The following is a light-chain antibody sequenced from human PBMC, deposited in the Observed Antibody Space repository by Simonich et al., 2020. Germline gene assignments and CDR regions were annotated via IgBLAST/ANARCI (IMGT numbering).Light chain of an antibody. J-gene: IGLJ3*02. CDR3: QSYDSSSWV. Sequence: NFMLTQPHSVSESPGKTVTISCTRSSGSIASNYVQWYQQRPGRAPTTVIYEDNQRPSGGPDRFSGSIDSSSNSASLTISGLKTEDEADYYCQSYDSSSWVFGGGTKLTVL. CDR2: EDN. CDR1: SGSIASNY. V-gene: IGLV6-57*03.